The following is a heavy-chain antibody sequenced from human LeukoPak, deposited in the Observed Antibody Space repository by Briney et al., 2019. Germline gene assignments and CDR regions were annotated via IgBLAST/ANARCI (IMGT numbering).Heavy chain of an antibody. CDR2: INPSGGST. J-gene: IGHJ4*02. D-gene: IGHD3-22*01. CDR1: GYTFTSYY. V-gene: IGHV1-46*01. Sequence: GASVKVSCKASGYTFTSYYMHWVRQAPGQGLEWMGVINPSGGSTSYAQKFQGRVTMTRDTSTSTVYMELSSLRSEDTAVYYCARDIRAHYYDSSGYLSYWGQGTLVTVSS. CDR3: ARDIRAHYYDSSGYLSY.